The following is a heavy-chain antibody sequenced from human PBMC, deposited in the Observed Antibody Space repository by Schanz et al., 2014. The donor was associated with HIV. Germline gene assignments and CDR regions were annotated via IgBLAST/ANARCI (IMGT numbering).Heavy chain of an antibody. CDR3: ARGRNGMGV. Sequence: VQLVESGGGLVKPGGSLSLSCVASGFTFGDHYISWIRLVPGKGLAWVALISYDGSNRYYSDSVKGRFTISRDNSNNTLYLQMNSLTVDDTAVYYCARGRNGMGVWGPGTTVTVSS. J-gene: IGHJ6*02. CDR1: GFTFGDHY. CDR2: ISYDGSNR. V-gene: IGHV3-30*03.